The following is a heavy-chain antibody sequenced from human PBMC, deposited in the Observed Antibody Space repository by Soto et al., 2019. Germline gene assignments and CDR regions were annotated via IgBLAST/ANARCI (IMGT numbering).Heavy chain of an antibody. CDR3: APRTTVTSGLN. V-gene: IGHV2-5*01. D-gene: IGHD4-4*01. CDR2: IYWNDEK. J-gene: IGHJ4*02. Sequence: QITLKESGPTLVKPTQTLALTCTFSGFSLTTDGVGVDWIRQPPGKALEWLGLIYWNDEKRYRPSLQSRLTITKDTSRNQVVLTMTSMDPMDTATYYCAPRTTVTSGLNWGQGTLVTVSS. CDR1: GFSLTTDGVG.